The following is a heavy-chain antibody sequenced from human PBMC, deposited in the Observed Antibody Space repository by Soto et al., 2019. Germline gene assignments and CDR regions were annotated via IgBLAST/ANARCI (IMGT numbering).Heavy chain of an antibody. J-gene: IGHJ6*02. D-gene: IGHD5-18*01. CDR1: GGTFSSYA. CDR2: IIPIFGTA. V-gene: IGHV1-69*13. CDR3: ARDKWIRRALYYYYGMDV. Sequence: ASVKVSCKASGGTFSSYAISWVRQAPGQGLEWMGGIIPIFGTANYAQKFQGRVTITADESTSTAYMELSSLRSEDTAVYYCARDKWIRRALYYYYGMDVWGQGTTVTVSS.